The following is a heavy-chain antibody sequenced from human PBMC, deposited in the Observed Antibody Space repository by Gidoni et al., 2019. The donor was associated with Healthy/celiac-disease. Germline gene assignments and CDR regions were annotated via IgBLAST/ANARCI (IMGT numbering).Heavy chain of an antibody. CDR3: AKGGTRYEDYFDY. D-gene: IGHD3-16*01. Sequence: DVQLVESGGVVVQPGGSLRLSCAASGFTFDDYAMHWVRQAPGKGLEWVSLISWDGGSTYYADSVKGRFTISRDNSKNSLYLQMNSLRAEDTALYYCAKGGTRYEDYFDYWGQGTLVTVSS. J-gene: IGHJ4*02. V-gene: IGHV3-43D*04. CDR2: ISWDGGST. CDR1: GFTFDDYA.